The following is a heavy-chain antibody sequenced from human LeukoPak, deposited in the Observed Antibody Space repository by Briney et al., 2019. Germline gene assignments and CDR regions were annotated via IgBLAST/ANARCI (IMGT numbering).Heavy chain of an antibody. D-gene: IGHD4-17*01. V-gene: IGHV3-48*04. CDR3: AKDLRMTTATRGYFDY. Sequence: GGSLRLSCAASGFTFSSYSMNWVRQAPGKGLEWVSYISSGSSTIYYADSAKGRFTISRDSAKNSLYLQMNSLRAEDTAVYYCAKDLRMTTATRGYFDYWGQGTLVTVSS. CDR1: GFTFSSYS. J-gene: IGHJ4*02. CDR2: ISSGSSTI.